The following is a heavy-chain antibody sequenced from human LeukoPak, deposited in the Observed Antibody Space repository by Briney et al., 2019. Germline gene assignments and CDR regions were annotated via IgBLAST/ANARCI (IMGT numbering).Heavy chain of an antibody. CDR1: GYTFTDYY. CDR2: INPNSGGT. V-gene: IGHV1-2*02. Sequence: ASVKVSCMASGYTFTDYYMHRLRQAPGQGIDWMGWINPNSGGTNYAQKFQGGVAMTRDTYISTAYMELSRLGSDDTAVYYCARMGGRSGRNWFDPWGQGTLVTVSS. J-gene: IGHJ5*02. CDR3: ARMGGRSGRNWFDP. D-gene: IGHD3-10*01.